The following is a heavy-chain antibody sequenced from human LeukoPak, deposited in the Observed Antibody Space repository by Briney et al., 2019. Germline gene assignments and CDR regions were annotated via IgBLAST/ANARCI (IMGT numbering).Heavy chain of an antibody. V-gene: IGHV5-51*01. D-gene: IGHD4-17*01. CDR1: GYSFTNYW. J-gene: IGHJ4*02. Sequence: GESLKISCKDSGYSFTNYWIGWVRQMPGKGLEWMGIIHSADSNTKYSPSFQGQVTISADRSISTAYLQWSGLKASDTAMYYCAGARHGDYRWDYWGQGTLVTVSS. CDR3: AGARHGDYRWDY. CDR2: IHSADSNT.